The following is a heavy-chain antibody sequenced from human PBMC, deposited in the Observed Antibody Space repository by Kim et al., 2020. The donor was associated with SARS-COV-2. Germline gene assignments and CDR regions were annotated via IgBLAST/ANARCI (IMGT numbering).Heavy chain of an antibody. Sequence: KGRFTISRDNAKNSLYLQMNSLRDEDTAVYYCAREYYYDSSGYYYHYFDYWGQGTLVTVSS. D-gene: IGHD3-22*01. CDR3: AREYYYDSSGYYYHYFDY. J-gene: IGHJ4*02. V-gene: IGHV3-48*02.